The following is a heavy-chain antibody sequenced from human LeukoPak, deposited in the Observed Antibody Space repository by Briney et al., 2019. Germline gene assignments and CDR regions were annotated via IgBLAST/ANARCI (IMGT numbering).Heavy chain of an antibody. V-gene: IGHV4-39*01. CDR2: ISYSGRT. Sequence: SETLSLTCTVSGDSISSSSFYWRWIRQTPGKGLEWIGSISYSGRTYYNPSLKSRVTISVDTSKNHFSLKLSSVTAADTAVYYCARQGVSCGVLLCWFDPWGQGTLVTVSS. CDR1: GDSISSSSFY. CDR3: ARQGVSCGVLLCWFDP. J-gene: IGHJ5*02. D-gene: IGHD3-10*01.